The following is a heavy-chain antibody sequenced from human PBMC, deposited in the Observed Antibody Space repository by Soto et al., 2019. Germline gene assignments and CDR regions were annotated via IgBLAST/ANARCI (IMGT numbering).Heavy chain of an antibody. CDR1: GFTFSNYV. CDR3: ANTRIVGGNFYYRFPMDV. J-gene: IGHJ6*02. Sequence: GSLRLSCAASGFTFSNYVMSWVRQAPGKGLEWVSAISGSGGTTYYADSVKGRFTISRDNSKNTLYLQMNSLRAEDTAVYYCANTRIVGGNFYYRFPMDVWGQRTTVTLSS. D-gene: IGHD1-26*01. CDR2: ISGSGGTT. V-gene: IGHV3-23*01.